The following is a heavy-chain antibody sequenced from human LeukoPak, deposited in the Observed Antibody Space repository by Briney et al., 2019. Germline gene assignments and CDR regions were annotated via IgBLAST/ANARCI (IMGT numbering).Heavy chain of an antibody. J-gene: IGHJ4*02. CDR2: IYYSGGT. V-gene: IGHV4-59*08. D-gene: IGHD3-22*01. CDR1: GGSISGYY. CDR3: ARLRNRYDTSGYYPFDY. Sequence: SETLSLTCTVSGGSISGYYWSWTRQPPGKGLEWIGYIYYSGGTNYNPSLESRVTISVDTSKNQFSLKLSSVTAADTAVYYCARLRNRYDTSGYYPFDYWGQGTLVTVSS.